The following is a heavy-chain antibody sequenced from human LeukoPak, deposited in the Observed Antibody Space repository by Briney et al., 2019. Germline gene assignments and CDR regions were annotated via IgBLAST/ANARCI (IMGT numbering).Heavy chain of an antibody. CDR2: ISYDGSNK. D-gene: IGHD2-15*01. CDR1: GFTFSSYA. J-gene: IGHJ6*02. Sequence: GGSLRLSCAASGFTFSSYAMHWVRQAPGKGLEWVAVISYDGSNKYYADSVKGRFTISRDNSKNTLYLQMNSLRAEDTAVYYCAKCGSGDYYGMDVWGQGTTVTVSS. CDR3: AKCGSGDYYGMDV. V-gene: IGHV3-30-3*02.